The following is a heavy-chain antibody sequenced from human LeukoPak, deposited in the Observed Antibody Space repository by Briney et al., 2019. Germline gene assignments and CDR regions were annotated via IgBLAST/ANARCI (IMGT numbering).Heavy chain of an antibody. CDR3: AKSNGYGLVGI. CDR1: GGSISSSSYY. CDR2: IYYRGST. J-gene: IGHJ3*02. D-gene: IGHD3-10*01. V-gene: IGHV4-39*07. Sequence: PSETLPLTCTVSGGSISSSSYYWGWIRQPPGKGLEWIGSIYYRGSTYYNPSLKSRVTISLDTSRNQFSLKLNSVTAADTAVYYCAKSNGYGLVGIWGQGTMVTVSS.